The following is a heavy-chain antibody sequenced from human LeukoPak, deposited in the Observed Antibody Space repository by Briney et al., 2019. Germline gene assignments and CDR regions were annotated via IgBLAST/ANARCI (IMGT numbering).Heavy chain of an antibody. CDR3: ARGGSGYGDYYYFYGLDV. Sequence: PGGSLRLSCVASGFTLSSYGMNWVRQAPGKGLEWVSYISSSRSTTYYADSVKGRFTISRDNAKNSLYLQMNSLRDEDTAVYYCARGGSGYGDYYYFYGLDVWGQGTTVTVSS. D-gene: IGHD3-22*01. V-gene: IGHV3-48*02. CDR2: ISSSRSTT. J-gene: IGHJ6*02. CDR1: GFTLSSYG.